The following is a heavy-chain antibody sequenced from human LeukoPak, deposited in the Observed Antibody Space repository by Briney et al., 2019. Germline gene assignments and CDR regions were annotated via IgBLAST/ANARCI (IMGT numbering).Heavy chain of an antibody. CDR2: INANTGNP. Sequence: EASVKVSCKTSGYTFTTHSINWLRQAPGQGLEWMGWINANTGNPTYAQGFTGRFVFSLDTSVSTAYLQISSLKADDTAVYYCARDASTINFDYWAREPWSPSPQ. J-gene: IGHJ4*02. CDR3: ARDASTINFDY. D-gene: IGHD5-12*01. CDR1: GYTFTTHS. V-gene: IGHV7-4-1*02.